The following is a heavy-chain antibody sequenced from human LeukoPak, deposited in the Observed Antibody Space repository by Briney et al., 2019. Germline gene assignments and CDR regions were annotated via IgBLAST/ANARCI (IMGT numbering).Heavy chain of an antibody. CDR3: AKDRLGVSSLPDY. V-gene: IGHV3-23*01. D-gene: IGHD2-8*01. CDR1: GFTFSSYA. J-gene: IGHJ4*02. CDR2: ISGSGGST. Sequence: GGSLRLSCAASGFTFSSYAMSWVRQAPGKGLEWVSAISGSGGSTYYADSMKGRFTISRDNSKNTLYLQMNSLRAEDTAVYYCAKDRLGVSSLPDYWGQGTLVTVSS.